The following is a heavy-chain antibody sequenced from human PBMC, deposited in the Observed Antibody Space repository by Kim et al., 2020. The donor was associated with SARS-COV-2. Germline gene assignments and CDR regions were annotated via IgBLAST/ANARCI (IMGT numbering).Heavy chain of an antibody. CDR3: AKDHVAAALGLAVDY. J-gene: IGHJ4*02. Sequence: GGSLRLSCAASGFTFSSYGMHWVRQAPGKGLEWVAVISYDGSNKYYADSVKGRFTISRDNSKNTLYLQMNSLRAEDTAVYYCAKDHVAAALGLAVDYWGQGTLVTVSS. CDR2: ISYDGSNK. CDR1: GFTFSSYG. D-gene: IGHD6-13*01. V-gene: IGHV3-30*18.